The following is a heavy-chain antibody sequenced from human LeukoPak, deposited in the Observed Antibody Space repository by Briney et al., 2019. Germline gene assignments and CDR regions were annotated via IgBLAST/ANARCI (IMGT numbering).Heavy chain of an antibody. D-gene: IGHD3-22*01. J-gene: IGHJ4*02. Sequence: GASVKVSCKVSGYTLTELSMHWVRQAPGKGLEWMGGFDPEDGETIYAQKFQGRVTMTEDTSTDTAYMELSSLRSEDTAVYYCATDGLVRSSGYYDFDYWGQGTLVTVSS. V-gene: IGHV1-24*01. CDR3: ATDGLVRSSGYYDFDY. CDR2: FDPEDGET. CDR1: GYTLTELS.